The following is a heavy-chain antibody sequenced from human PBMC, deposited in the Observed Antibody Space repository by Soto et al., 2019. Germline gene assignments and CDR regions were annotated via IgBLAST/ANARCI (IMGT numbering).Heavy chain of an antibody. Sequence: GGSLRLSCAASGFTFSSYSMNWVRQAPGKGLEWVSYISSSSSTIYYADSVKGRFTISRDNAKNSLYLQMNSLRAEDTAVYYCARDGRYCSGGSCCLDYWGQGTLVTVSS. CDR3: ARDGRYCSGGSCCLDY. CDR2: ISSSSSTI. V-gene: IGHV3-48*01. CDR1: GFTFSSYS. D-gene: IGHD2-15*01. J-gene: IGHJ4*02.